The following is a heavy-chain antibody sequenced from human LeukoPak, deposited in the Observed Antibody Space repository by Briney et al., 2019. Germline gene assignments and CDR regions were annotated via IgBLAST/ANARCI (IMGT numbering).Heavy chain of an antibody. Sequence: ASVKVSCKASGYTFTGYYMHWVRQAPGQGLDWVGWINPNSGRTNYAQKFQGRVTMTRDTSISTAYMELSRLRSDDTAVYYCARLYCSSTSCHLEGYYYYGMDVWGQGTTVTVSS. CDR1: GYTFTGYY. V-gene: IGHV1-2*02. CDR3: ARLYCSSTSCHLEGYYYYGMDV. D-gene: IGHD2-2*01. CDR2: INPNSGRT. J-gene: IGHJ6*02.